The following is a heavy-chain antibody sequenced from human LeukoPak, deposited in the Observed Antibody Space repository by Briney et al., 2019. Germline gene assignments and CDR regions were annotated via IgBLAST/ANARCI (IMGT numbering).Heavy chain of an antibody. Sequence: GGSLRLSCAASGFTFNNYWMSWVRQAPGKGLQWVANIKQDGSEKYYVDSVKGRFTISRDNAKNSLYVQMNSLRAEDTAVYYCARLRGLYSDTNRYQTALDCWGQGTLVTVSS. CDR2: IKQDGSEK. CDR3: ARLRGLYSDTNRYQTALDC. CDR1: GFTFNNYW. D-gene: IGHD1-26*01. V-gene: IGHV3-7*01. J-gene: IGHJ4*02.